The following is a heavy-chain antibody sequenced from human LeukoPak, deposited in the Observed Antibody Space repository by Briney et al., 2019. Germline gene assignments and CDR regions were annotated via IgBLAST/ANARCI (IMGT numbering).Heavy chain of an antibody. CDR1: GYTFTGYY. Sequence: ASVKVSCKASGYTFTGYYMHWVRQAPGQGLEWMGSINPNSGGTNYAQKFQGRVTMTRDTSISTAYMELSRLRSDDTAVYYCAGGFGGVIVDASDIWGQGTMVTVSS. D-gene: IGHD3-16*02. CDR3: AGGFGGVIVDASDI. J-gene: IGHJ3*02. CDR2: INPNSGGT. V-gene: IGHV1-2*02.